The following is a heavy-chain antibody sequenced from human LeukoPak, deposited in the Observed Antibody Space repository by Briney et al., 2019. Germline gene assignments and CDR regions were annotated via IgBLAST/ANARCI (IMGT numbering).Heavy chain of an antibody. V-gene: IGHV1-2*02. CDR2: INPNSGGT. J-gene: IGHJ3*02. CDR1: GYTFTGYY. D-gene: IGHD4-17*01. CDR3: ARALLRYDAFDI. Sequence: ASVKVSCKASGYTFTGYYMHWVRQAPGQGLEWMGWINPNSGGTNYAQKFQGRVTMTRDTSISTAYMELSRPRSDDTAVYYCARALLRYDAFDIWGQGTMVTVSS.